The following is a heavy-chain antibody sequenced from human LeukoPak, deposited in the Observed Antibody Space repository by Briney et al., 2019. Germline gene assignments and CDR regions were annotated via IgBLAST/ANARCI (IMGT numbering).Heavy chain of an antibody. Sequence: ASVKVSCKASGYTFTSYYMHWVRQAPGQGLEWMGIINPSGGSTSYAQKLQGRVTMTTDTSTSTAYMELRSLRSDDTAVYYCLFGVVDYYYYGMDVWDQGTTVTVSS. CDR1: GYTFTSYY. V-gene: IGHV1-46*01. D-gene: IGHD3-3*01. CDR2: INPSGGST. CDR3: LFGVVDYYYYGMDV. J-gene: IGHJ6*02.